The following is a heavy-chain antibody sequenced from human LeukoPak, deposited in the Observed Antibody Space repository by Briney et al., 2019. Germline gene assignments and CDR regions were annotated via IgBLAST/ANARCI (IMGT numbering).Heavy chain of an antibody. V-gene: IGHV4-38-2*02. D-gene: IGHD3-22*01. Sequence: SSETLSLTCTVSGYSISSGYYWGWIRQPPGKGLEWIGSIYHSGSTYYNPSLKSRVTISVDTSKNQFSLKLSSVTAADTAVYYCATTGDSSGLNYFDYWGQGTLVTVSS. CDR2: IYHSGST. J-gene: IGHJ4*02. CDR1: GYSISSGYY. CDR3: ATTGDSSGLNYFDY.